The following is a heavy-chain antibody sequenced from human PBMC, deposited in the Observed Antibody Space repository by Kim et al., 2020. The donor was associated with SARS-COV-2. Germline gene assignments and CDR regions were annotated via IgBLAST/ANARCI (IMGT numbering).Heavy chain of an antibody. Sequence: ASVKVSCKASGYTFTSYYMHWVRQAPGQGLEWMGIINPSGGSTSYAQKFQGRVTMTRDTSTSTVYMELISLRSEDTAVYYCARALNWNYPFDYWGQGTLVTVSS. CDR3: ARALNWNYPFDY. D-gene: IGHD1-7*01. CDR2: INPSGGST. J-gene: IGHJ4*02. CDR1: GYTFTSYY. V-gene: IGHV1-46*01.